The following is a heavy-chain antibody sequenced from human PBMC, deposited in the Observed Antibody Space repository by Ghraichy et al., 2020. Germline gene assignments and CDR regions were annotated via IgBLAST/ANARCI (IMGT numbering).Heavy chain of an antibody. V-gene: IGHV4-59*01. J-gene: IGHJ4*02. D-gene: IGHD2-2*02. CDR3: ARASPYTDVDS. CDR2: VYDNGTS. Sequence: SQTLSLTCTVSGGFMFTYSWSWIRQPPGKGLEWIGCVYDNGTSKYSPSLNSRVTISIETSKSQFSLNLKSVSPADTAVYYCARASPYTDVDSWGLGTLVIVAS. CDR1: GGFMFTYS.